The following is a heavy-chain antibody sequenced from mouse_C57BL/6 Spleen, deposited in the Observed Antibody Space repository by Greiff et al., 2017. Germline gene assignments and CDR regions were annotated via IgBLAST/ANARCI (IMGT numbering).Heavy chain of an antibody. CDR1: GYTFTSYW. V-gene: IGHV1-52*01. Sequence: VQLQQPGAELVRPGSSVKLSCKASGYTFTSYWMHWVKQRPIQGLEWIGNIDPSDSETHYNQKFKDKATLTVDKSSSTAYMQLSSLTSEDSAVYYCASSLTTVVALDYWDQGTTLTVSS. CDR2: IDPSDSET. CDR3: ASSLTTVVALDY. D-gene: IGHD1-1*01. J-gene: IGHJ2*01.